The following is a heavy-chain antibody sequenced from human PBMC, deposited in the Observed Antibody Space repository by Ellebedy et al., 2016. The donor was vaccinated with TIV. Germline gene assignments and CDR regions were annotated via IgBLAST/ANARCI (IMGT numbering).Heavy chain of an antibody. CDR3: ASHMVRESTWFDP. CDR2: IYYSGST. Sequence: MPSETLSLTCTVSGGAISSYYWSWVRQPPGKGLEWMGSIYYSGSTYYNPSLKSRVTISVDTSKNQFSLKLSSVTAADTAVYYCASHMVRESTWFDPWGQGTLVTVSS. J-gene: IGHJ5*02. CDR1: GGAISSYY. D-gene: IGHD3-10*01. V-gene: IGHV4-39*01.